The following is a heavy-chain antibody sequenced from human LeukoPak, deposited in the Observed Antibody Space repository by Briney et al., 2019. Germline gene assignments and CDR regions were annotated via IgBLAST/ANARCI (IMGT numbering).Heavy chain of an antibody. CDR2: IKQDGSEK. J-gene: IGHJ4*02. Sequence: GGSLRLSCAASGFTFSSYWMSWVRQAPGKGLEWVANIKQDGSEKYYVDSVKGRFTISRDNAKNSLYLQMNSLRAEDTAVYYCARDRVEEGSGLVKTPRYFDYWGQGTLVTVSS. CDR3: ARDRVEEGSGLVKTPRYFDY. D-gene: IGHD6-19*01. CDR1: GFTFSSYW. V-gene: IGHV3-7*01.